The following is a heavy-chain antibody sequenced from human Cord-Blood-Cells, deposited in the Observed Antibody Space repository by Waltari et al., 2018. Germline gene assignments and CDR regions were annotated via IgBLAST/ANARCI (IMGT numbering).Heavy chain of an antibody. Sequence: QVQLQESGPGLVKPSDTLSLTCAVSGYSISSSNWWGWIRQPPGKGLEWIGYIYYSGSTYYNPSLKSRVTMSVDTSKNQFSLKLSSVTAVDTAVYYCARNRRVQGVIISDDAFDIWGQGTMVTVSS. V-gene: IGHV4-28*01. J-gene: IGHJ3*02. CDR3: ARNRRVQGVIISDDAFDI. CDR2: IYYSGST. D-gene: IGHD3-10*01. CDR1: GYSISSSNW.